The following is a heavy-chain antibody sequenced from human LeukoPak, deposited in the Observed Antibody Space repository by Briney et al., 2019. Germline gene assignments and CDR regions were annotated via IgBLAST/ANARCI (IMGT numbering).Heavy chain of an antibody. CDR2: IYSGGST. V-gene: IGHV3-53*01. D-gene: IGHD3-16*01. CDR3: ARVGDSWTSYLGGGQFDY. CDR1: GFTVSSNY. Sequence: PGGSLRLSCEASGFTVSSNYMSWVRQAPGKGLEWVSVIYSGGSTYYADSVKGRFTISRDNSKNTLYLQMNSLRAEDTAVYYCARVGDSWTSYLGGGQFDYWGQGTLVTVSS. J-gene: IGHJ4*02.